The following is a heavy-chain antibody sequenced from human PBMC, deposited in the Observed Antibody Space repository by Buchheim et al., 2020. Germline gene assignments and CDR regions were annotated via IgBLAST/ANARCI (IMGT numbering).Heavy chain of an antibody. J-gene: IGHJ4*02. D-gene: IGHD2-15*01. Sequence: EVQLLDSGGGLVQPGGSLRLSCAASGFSFSSYAVSWVRQAPGKRLEWVSSISASGDSTYHADSVKGWFTLSRDTSTHTVFLQMNSLRAEDTAVYYCVKGTLPYCSGGICYPLDYWGQGTL. CDR1: GFSFSSYA. CDR3: VKGTLPYCSGGICYPLDY. CDR2: ISASGDST. V-gene: IGHV3-23*01.